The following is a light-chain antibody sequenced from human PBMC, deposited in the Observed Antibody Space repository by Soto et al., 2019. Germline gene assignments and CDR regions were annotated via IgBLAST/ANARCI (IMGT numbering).Light chain of an antibody. CDR3: QQYGKSPGYT. CDR2: GSS. CDR1: QSVSSSY. V-gene: IGKV3-20*01. J-gene: IGKJ2*01. Sequence: EIVLTQSPGTLSLSPGERATLSCRASQSVSSSYLTWYQQKPGQAPRVLVYGSSRRATGIPDRFRGSGSGTAVTLTISTLDPADFAVYYGQQYGKSPGYTFGQGTELEIK.